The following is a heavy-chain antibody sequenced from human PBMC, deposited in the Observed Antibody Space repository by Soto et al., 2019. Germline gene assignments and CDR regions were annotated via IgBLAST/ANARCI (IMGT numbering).Heavy chain of an antibody. CDR1: GGSISSYY. D-gene: IGHD6-6*01. V-gene: IGHV4-59*01. CDR2: IYYSGST. Sequence: SETLSLTCTVSGGSISSYYWSWIRQPPGKGLEWIGYIYYSGSTNYNPSLKSRVTISVDTSKNQFSLKLSSVTAADTAVYYCARVGSEAARPLIDYWGQGTLVTVSS. CDR3: ARVGSEAARPLIDY. J-gene: IGHJ4*02.